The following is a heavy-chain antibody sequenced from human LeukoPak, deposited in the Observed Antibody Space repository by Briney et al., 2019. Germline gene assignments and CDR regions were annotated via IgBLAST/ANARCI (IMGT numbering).Heavy chain of an antibody. J-gene: IGHJ6*02. CDR1: GGTFSSYA. V-gene: IGHV1-69*04. D-gene: IGHD2-8*01. CDR2: IIPIFGIA. CDR3: ARLYCTNGVCYQYGMDV. Sequence: AASVKVSCKASGGTFSSYAISWVRQAPGQGLEWMGRIIPIFGIANYAQKFQGRVTITADKSTSTAYMELSSLRPEDTAVYYCARLYCTNGVCYQYGMDVRGQGTTVTVSS.